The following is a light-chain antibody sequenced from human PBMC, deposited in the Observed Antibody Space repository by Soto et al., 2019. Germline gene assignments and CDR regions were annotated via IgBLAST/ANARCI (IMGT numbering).Light chain of an antibody. Sequence: EIVLTQSVGTLSLSPGERATLSCRASQSVSSYLAWYQQKPGQAPRLLIYDASNRATGIPARFSGSGSGTDFTLTISSLEPEDFAVYYCQQRSNWPITFGQGTRLEIK. V-gene: IGKV3-11*01. CDR2: DAS. CDR1: QSVSSY. J-gene: IGKJ5*01. CDR3: QQRSNWPIT.